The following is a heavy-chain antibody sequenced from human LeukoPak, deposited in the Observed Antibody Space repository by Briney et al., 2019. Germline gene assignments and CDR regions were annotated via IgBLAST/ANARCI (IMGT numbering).Heavy chain of an antibody. J-gene: IGHJ4*02. CDR3: ARADSTSCHMTGGCSFDY. D-gene: IGHD2-2*01. CDR2: INPNSGGT. V-gene: IGHV1-2*02. Sequence: ASVKVSCKASGYTFSGYYMHWVRQAPGQGLEWMGWINPNSGGTKYAQKFQGRVTMTRDTSITTAHMELSRLRSDDTAVYFCARADSTSCHMTGGCSFDYWGQGTLVTISS. CDR1: GYTFSGYY.